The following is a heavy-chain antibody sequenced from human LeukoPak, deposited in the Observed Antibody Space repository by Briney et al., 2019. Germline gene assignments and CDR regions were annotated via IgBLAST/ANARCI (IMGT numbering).Heavy chain of an antibody. V-gene: IGHV4-31*03. CDR2: IYYSGST. D-gene: IGHD4-11*01. J-gene: IGHJ6*02. CDR1: GGSISSGGYY. CDR3: ARLSNDFSNALGMDV. Sequence: SETLSLTCTVSGGSISSGGYYWSWIRQHPGKGLEWIGYIYYSGSTYYNPSLKSRVTISVDTSKNQFSLKLSSVTAADTAVYYCARLSNDFSNALGMDVWGQGTTVTVSS.